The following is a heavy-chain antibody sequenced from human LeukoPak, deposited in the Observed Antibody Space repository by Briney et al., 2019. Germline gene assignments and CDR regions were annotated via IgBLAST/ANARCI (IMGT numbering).Heavy chain of an antibody. J-gene: IGHJ4*02. Sequence: PSETLSLTCTVSAGSISSSAYYWGWIRQPPGKGLEWIGSLCCGGSTYYSPSLRRRVAMSVDTSKNHFSLKLSSVTAADTAIYYCARFNGDDKDYWGQGTLVTVSS. CDR3: ARFNGDDKDY. CDR1: AGSISSSAYY. CDR2: LCCGGST. V-gene: IGHV4-39*02. D-gene: IGHD1-20*01.